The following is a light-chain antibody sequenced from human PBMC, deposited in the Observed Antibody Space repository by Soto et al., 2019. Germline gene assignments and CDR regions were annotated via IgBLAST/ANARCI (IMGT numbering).Light chain of an antibody. CDR2: EAS. V-gene: IGKV3-20*01. Sequence: FVLTQSPGTLSLSPGERATFSCRASQSVRGNYIAWYQQKPGQAPRVLIFEASKRATGTPDRFSGSGSGTDFTLTISRLEPEDFAVFYCQQYVNSPFTFGQVTKLEI. CDR3: QQYVNSPFT. J-gene: IGKJ2*01. CDR1: QSVRGNY.